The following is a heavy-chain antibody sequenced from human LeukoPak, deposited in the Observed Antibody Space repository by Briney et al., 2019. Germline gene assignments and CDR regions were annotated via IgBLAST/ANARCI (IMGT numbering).Heavy chain of an antibody. V-gene: IGHV4-59*11. CDR2: IYYSGST. Sequence: PSETLSLTCTVSGGSISSHYWSWIRQPPGKGLEWIGHIYYSGSTNYNPSLKSRVTISVDTSKNQFSLKLSSVTAADTAVYYCARRRYDSSGYYIFDYWGQETPVTVSS. J-gene: IGHJ4*02. CDR3: ARRRYDSSGYYIFDY. CDR1: GGSISSHY. D-gene: IGHD3-22*01.